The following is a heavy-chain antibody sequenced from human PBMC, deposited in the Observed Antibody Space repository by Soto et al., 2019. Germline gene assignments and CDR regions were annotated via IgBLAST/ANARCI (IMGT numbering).Heavy chain of an antibody. CDR2: IDYSGSN. V-gene: IGHV4-30-4*01. D-gene: IGHD3-9*01. CDR3: ARVDILTVYGCIDV. CDR1: GDSIRSGNHY. Sequence: SETLSLTCTVSGDSIRSGNHYWSWIRQPPGKGLEWIGYIDYSGSNYYSPSLKSRVTISVDTSKNHFALKLNSVTAADTAVYYWARVDILTVYGCIDVWGQGTTVTVSS. J-gene: IGHJ6*02.